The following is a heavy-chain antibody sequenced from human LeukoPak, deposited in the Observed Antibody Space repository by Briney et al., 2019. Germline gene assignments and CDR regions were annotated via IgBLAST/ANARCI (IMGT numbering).Heavy chain of an antibody. Sequence: SETLSLTCTVSGGSVTRGAYSWTWIRQPVGKGLEWIGRIYTSGDTKYNPSLKSRVTISVDTSKNQFSLKLSSVTAADTAVYYCARHGALATIRDWYFDLWGRGTLVTVSS. V-gene: IGHV4-61*02. D-gene: IGHD5-24*01. CDR1: GGSVTRGAYS. CDR2: IYTSGDT. J-gene: IGHJ2*01. CDR3: ARHGALATIRDWYFDL.